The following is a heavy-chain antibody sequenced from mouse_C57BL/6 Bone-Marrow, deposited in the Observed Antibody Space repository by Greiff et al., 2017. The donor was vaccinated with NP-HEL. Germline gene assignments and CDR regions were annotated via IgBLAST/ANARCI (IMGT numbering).Heavy chain of an antibody. Sequence: QVQLQQSGAELARPGASVKMSCKASGYTFTSYTMHWVKQRPGQGLEWIGYINPSSGYTKYNQKFKDKATLTADKSSSTAYMQPSSLTSEDSAVYYCARAYYYGSSENYLDYWGQGPPLTVSP. D-gene: IGHD1-1*01. CDR2: INPSSGYT. CDR1: GYTFTSYT. V-gene: IGHV1-4*01. CDR3: ARAYYYGSSENYLDY. J-gene: IGHJ2*01.